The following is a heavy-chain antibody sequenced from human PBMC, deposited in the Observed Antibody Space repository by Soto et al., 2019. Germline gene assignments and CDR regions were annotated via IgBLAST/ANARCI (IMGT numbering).Heavy chain of an antibody. CDR3: EIGRVVDSYTYYYGMDV. Sequence: PSETLSLTCAVYGGSFSGYYWSWIRQPPGKGLEWIGEINHSGSTNYNPSLKSRVTISVDTSKNQFSLKLSSVTAADTAVYYCEIGRVVDSYTYYYGMDVWGQGTTVTVSS. J-gene: IGHJ6*02. CDR2: INHSGST. D-gene: IGHD2-15*01. V-gene: IGHV4-34*01. CDR1: GGSFSGYY.